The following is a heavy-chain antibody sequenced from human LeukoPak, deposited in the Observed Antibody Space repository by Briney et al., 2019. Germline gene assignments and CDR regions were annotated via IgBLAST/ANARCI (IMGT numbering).Heavy chain of an antibody. CDR1: GFTFSDYY. V-gene: IGHV3-30-3*01. D-gene: IGHD3-10*01. Sequence: GGSLRLSCAASGFTFSDYYMSWIRQAPGKGLEWVAVISYDGSNKYYADSVKGRFTISRDNSKNTLYLQMNSLRAEDTAVYYCARGSNYYGDYWGQGTLVTVSS. J-gene: IGHJ4*02. CDR2: ISYDGSNK. CDR3: ARGSNYYGDY.